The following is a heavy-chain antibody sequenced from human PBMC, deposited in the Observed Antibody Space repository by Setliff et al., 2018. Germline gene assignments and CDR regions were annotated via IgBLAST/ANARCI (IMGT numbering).Heavy chain of an antibody. CDR2: SGSSVTSI. D-gene: IGHD4-17*01. Sequence: GGSLRLSCAVSGFTFASYGMNWVRQAPGKGLEWVSYSGSSVTSIYYADSVKGRFTISRDNAKSSLYLQMNSLRAEDTAVYYCARLRKDYGDYYYFDYWGQGTLVTVSS. CDR1: GFTFASYG. CDR3: ARLRKDYGDYYYFDY. V-gene: IGHV3-48*04. J-gene: IGHJ4*02.